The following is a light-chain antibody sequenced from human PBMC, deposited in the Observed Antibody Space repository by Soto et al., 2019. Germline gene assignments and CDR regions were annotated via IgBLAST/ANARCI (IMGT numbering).Light chain of an antibody. CDR3: ASYTTTHTRV. V-gene: IGLV2-14*01. CDR2: DVN. Sequence: QSVLTQPASVSGSPGQSITISCTGSSSDVGGYDFVSWYQHHPGKAPKLIIYDVNNRPSGLSNRFSGSKSGNTASLTIYGLQTEDEGDYYCASYTTTHTRVFGSGTKVTVL. J-gene: IGLJ1*01. CDR1: SSDVGGYDF.